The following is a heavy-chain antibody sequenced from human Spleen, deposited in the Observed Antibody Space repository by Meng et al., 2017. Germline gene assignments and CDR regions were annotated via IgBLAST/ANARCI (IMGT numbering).Heavy chain of an antibody. CDR3: AKDPDYDFWSGYRFDP. CDR2: ISGSGAST. CDR1: GFTFSTYA. Sequence: GGSLRLSCAASGFTFSTYAMSWVRQAPGKGLEWVSSISGSGASTYYADSVQGRFTISRDNSKDTLFLQMNTLRGGDTAVYYCAKDPDYDFWSGYRFDPWGQGTLVTVSS. V-gene: IGHV3-23*01. D-gene: IGHD3-3*01. J-gene: IGHJ5*02.